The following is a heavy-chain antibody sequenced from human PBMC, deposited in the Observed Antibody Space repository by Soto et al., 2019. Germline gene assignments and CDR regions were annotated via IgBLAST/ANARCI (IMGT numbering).Heavy chain of an antibody. V-gene: IGHV1-8*01. J-gene: IGHJ1*01. CDR3: ERAGDYGDYHEYFQH. Sequence: QVQLVQSGAEVKKPGASVKVSCKASGYTFTSYDINWVRKATGQGLEWMGWMNPNSGNTGYAHKFQGRVTMTRNTSITTAYMELSSLRSEDTAEYYCERAGDYGDYHEYFQHWGQGTLVTVSS. CDR2: MNPNSGNT. CDR1: GYTFTSYD. D-gene: IGHD4-17*01.